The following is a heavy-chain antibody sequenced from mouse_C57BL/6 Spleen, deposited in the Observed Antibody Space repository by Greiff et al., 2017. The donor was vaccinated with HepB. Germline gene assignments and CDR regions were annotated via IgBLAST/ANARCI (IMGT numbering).Heavy chain of an antibody. Sequence: VQLQQSGPVLVKPGASVKMSCKASGYTFTDYYMNWVKQSHGKSLEWIGVINPYNGGTSYNQKFTGKATLPVDKSSSTAYMELNSLTSEDSAVYYWAREGTAWFAYWGQGTLVTVSA. D-gene: IGHD3-3*01. CDR3: AREGTAWFAY. J-gene: IGHJ3*01. CDR2: INPYNGGT. V-gene: IGHV1-19*01. CDR1: GYTFTDYY.